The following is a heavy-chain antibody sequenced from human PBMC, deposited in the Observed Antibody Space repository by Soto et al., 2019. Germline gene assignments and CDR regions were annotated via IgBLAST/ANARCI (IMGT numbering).Heavy chain of an antibody. V-gene: IGHV4-31*11. CDR2: ISSRGRT. D-gene: IGHD2-8*02. Sequence: QVYLQESGPGLVRSSQTLSLYCAVSGVTISSDSYHWSWIRQRPGKGLEWVGFISSRGRTYYNPSLKSRITMSADTSKSQFSLHLTSVTAADTAMYFCARDRFTATWSKVDYWGQGALGTVSS. CDR1: GVTISSDSYH. CDR3: ARDRFTATWSKVDY. J-gene: IGHJ4*02.